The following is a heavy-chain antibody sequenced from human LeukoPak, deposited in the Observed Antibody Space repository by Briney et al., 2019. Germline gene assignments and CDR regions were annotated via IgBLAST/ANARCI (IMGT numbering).Heavy chain of an antibody. Sequence: GESLKISCKGSGYIFTNYWIGWVRQMPGKGLEWMGIIYPGDSDTRYSPSFQGQVTISADKSISTAYLQWSSLKASDTAMYYCARQYSSSWYENAFDIWGQGTMVTVSS. CDR1: GYIFTNYW. CDR2: IYPGDSDT. D-gene: IGHD6-13*01. CDR3: ARQYSSSWYENAFDI. V-gene: IGHV5-51*01. J-gene: IGHJ3*02.